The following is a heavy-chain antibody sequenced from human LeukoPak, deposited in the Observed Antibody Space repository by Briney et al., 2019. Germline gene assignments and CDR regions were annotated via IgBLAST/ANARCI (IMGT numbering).Heavy chain of an antibody. Sequence: SETLSLTCSVSGDSTTSGDSYWTWIRQSPGEGLERLGYIYHSGSTLYHPSLESRLSLSVDTSKNQFSLTLTSVTAADSAVFYCARGVRGRKWYYFDSWGRGTLVTVSS. CDR2: IYHSGST. D-gene: IGHD2-15*01. V-gene: IGHV4-30-4*01. CDR1: GDSTTSGDSY. CDR3: ARGVRGRKWYYFDS. J-gene: IGHJ4*02.